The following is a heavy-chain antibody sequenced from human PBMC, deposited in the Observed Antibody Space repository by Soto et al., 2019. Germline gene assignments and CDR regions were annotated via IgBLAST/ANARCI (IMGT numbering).Heavy chain of an antibody. D-gene: IGHD1-1*01. CDR2: IIPILGIA. CDR3: ARDGSNDVGFDY. J-gene: IGHJ4*02. CDR1: GGTFSSYT. Sequence: GASVKVSCKASGGTFSSYTISWVRQAPGQGLEWMGRIIPILGIANYAQKFQGRVTITADESTSTAYMELSSLRSEDTAVYYCARDGSNDVGFDYWGQGTLVTVSS. V-gene: IGHV1-69*04.